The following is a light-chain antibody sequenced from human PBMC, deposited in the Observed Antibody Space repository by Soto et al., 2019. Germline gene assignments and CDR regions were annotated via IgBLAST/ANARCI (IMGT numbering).Light chain of an antibody. Sequence: EIVMTQSPPTLSVSPGERAILSCRASRSVGSNLAWYQQKPGQAPRLLISGASTRATGIPARFSGSGSETEFTLTISSLQSEDFAVYYCQQYSNWPPGFTFGPGTNVDIK. J-gene: IGKJ3*01. CDR2: GAS. CDR1: RSVGSN. CDR3: QQYSNWPPGFT. V-gene: IGKV3-15*01.